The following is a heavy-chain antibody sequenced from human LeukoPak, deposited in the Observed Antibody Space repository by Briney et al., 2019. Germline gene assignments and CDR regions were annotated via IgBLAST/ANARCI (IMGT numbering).Heavy chain of an antibody. Sequence: SETLSLTCTVSGGSISSYYWSWIRQPPGKGLEWIGYIYYSGSTNYNPSLKSRVTISVDTSKNQFSLKLTSVTAADTAVYYCARRMITFGGVIVRYYFDYWGQGTLVTVSS. CDR3: ARRMITFGGVIVRYYFDY. CDR2: IYYSGST. CDR1: GGSISSYY. J-gene: IGHJ4*02. D-gene: IGHD3-16*02. V-gene: IGHV4-59*01.